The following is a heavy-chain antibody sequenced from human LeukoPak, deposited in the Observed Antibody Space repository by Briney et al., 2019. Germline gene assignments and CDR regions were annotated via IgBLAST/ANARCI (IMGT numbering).Heavy chain of an antibody. CDR3: ARDLGYCSGDSCYHYFDY. V-gene: IGHV4-4*07. D-gene: IGHD2-15*01. CDR1: GGSISSYY. Sequence: SETLSLTCTVSGGSISSYYWSWIRQSAGKGLEWIGRIYTSGSTNYNPSLKSRVTMSVDTSKNQFSLKLISVTAADTAVYYCARDLGYCSGDSCYHYFDYWGQGTLVTVSS. J-gene: IGHJ4*02. CDR2: IYTSGST.